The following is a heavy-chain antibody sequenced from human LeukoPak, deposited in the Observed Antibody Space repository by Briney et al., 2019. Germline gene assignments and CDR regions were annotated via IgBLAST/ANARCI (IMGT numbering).Heavy chain of an antibody. V-gene: IGHV4-4*07. CDR3: ARVLGTAMVKARGAFDI. CDR2: IYTSGST. J-gene: IGHJ3*02. Sequence: SETLSLTCTVSGGSITNLDYYWTWIRQPAGKRLEWIGRIYTSGSTNYNPSLKSRVTMSVDTSKNQFSLKLSSVTAADTAVYYCARVLGTAMVKARGAFDIWGQGTMVTVSS. D-gene: IGHD5-18*01. CDR1: GGSITNLDYY.